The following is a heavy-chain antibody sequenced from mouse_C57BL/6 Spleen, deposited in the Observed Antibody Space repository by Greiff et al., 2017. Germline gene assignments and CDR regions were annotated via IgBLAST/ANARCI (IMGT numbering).Heavy chain of an antibody. CDR1: GYTFTSYW. Sequence: EVQLQQSGTVLARPGASVKMSCKTSGYTFTSYWMHWVKQRPGQGLEWIGAIYPGNSDTSYNQKFKGKAKLTAVTSASTAYMELSSLTNEDSAVYYCTTKAAGGSSYVFAYWGQGTLVTVSA. J-gene: IGHJ3*01. CDR2: IYPGNSDT. CDR3: TTKAAGGSSYVFAY. D-gene: IGHD1-1*01. V-gene: IGHV1-5*01.